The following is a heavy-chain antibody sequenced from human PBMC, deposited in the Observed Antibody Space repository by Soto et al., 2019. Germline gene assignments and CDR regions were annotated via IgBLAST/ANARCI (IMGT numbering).Heavy chain of an antibody. CDR3: AKDIYDSSGYYYYGMDV. D-gene: IGHD3-22*01. CDR2: ISYDGSNK. CDR1: GFTFSSYG. V-gene: IGHV3-30*18. J-gene: IGHJ6*02. Sequence: PGGSLRLSCAASGFTFSSYGMHWVRQAPGKGLEWVAVISYDGSNKYYADSVKGRFTISRDNSKNTLYLQMNSLRAEDTAVYYCAKDIYDSSGYYYYGMDVWGQGTTVTVSS.